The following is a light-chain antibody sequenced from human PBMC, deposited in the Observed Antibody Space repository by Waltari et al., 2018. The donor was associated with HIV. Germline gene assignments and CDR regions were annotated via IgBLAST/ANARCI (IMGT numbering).Light chain of an antibody. J-gene: IGLJ2*01. Sequence: QSVLTQPPSVSEGPGQEVIISCSGRRSNIGVNAVNWYQHLPGKPPKLLVFYSEVLASGFSDRFSGSRSGTSASLAITGLQSDDEGLYYCAAWDDSLNVVVFGGGTKLSVL. V-gene: IGLV1-36*01. CDR1: RSNIGVNA. CDR3: AAWDDSLNVVV. CDR2: YSE.